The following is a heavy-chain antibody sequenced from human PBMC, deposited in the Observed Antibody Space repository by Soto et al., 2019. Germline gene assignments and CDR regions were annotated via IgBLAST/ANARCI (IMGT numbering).Heavy chain of an antibody. J-gene: IGHJ6*02. CDR2: VYYTGSS. CDR3: ARVAGMRVPGSPSSYYYAMDV. CDR1: GDSVSSKNW. V-gene: IGHV4-4*02. Sequence: QVQLQESGPGLVKPSGTLSLRCAVSGDSVSSKNWWTWVRQAPGKELEWIGQVYYTGSSKHNPSLSSRVTMSLDTSKNQFSLNLTSVTAADTALYFCARVAGMRVPGSPSSYYYAMDVWGQGTTVTVSS. D-gene: IGHD6-19*01.